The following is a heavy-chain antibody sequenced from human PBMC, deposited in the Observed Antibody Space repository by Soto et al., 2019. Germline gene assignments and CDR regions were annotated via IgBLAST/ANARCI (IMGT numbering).Heavy chain of an antibody. CDR2: ISWNSGSI. D-gene: IGHD6-13*01. CDR1: GFTFDDYA. Sequence: EVQLVESGGGLVQPGRSLRLSCAASGFTFDDYAMHWVRQAPGKGLEWVSGISWNSGSIGYADSVKGRFTISRDNAKNSLYLQMNSLRAEDTALYYCAKDNKPPTTAAGGFYYYGMDVWGQGTTVTVSS. J-gene: IGHJ6*02. CDR3: AKDNKPPTTAAGGFYYYGMDV. V-gene: IGHV3-9*01.